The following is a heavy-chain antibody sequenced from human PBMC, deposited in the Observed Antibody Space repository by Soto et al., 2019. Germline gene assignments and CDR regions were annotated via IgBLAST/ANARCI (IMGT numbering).Heavy chain of an antibody. CDR2: ISSSGSNI. CDR3: ARRYSKYLPLDY. Sequence: EVQLVESGGGLVQPGGSLTVSCAVSGFIFSRYEMNWVRQAPGKGLEWVSYISSSGSNINYADSVKGRFTVSRDNAKNSLYLHMNSLRAEDTAVYYCARRYSKYLPLDYWGQGTLVTVSS. CDR1: GFIFSRYE. J-gene: IGHJ4*02. D-gene: IGHD4-4*01. V-gene: IGHV3-48*03.